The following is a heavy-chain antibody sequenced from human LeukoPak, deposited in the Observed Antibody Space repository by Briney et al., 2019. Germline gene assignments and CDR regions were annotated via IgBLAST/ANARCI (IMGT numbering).Heavy chain of an antibody. Sequence: SETLSLTCYVSGGSISSYFCSWSRQPPREGLEWSGYILDSGITNYNPSLKSRAAISVDTSKHQFSLTLISVPAAVTARYYCAVSCYSCHFDYWGQGTLVTVSS. D-gene: IGHD2-2*02. CDR3: AVSCYSCHFDY. V-gene: IGHV4-59*01. CDR1: GGSISSYF. CDR2: ILDSGIT. J-gene: IGHJ4*02.